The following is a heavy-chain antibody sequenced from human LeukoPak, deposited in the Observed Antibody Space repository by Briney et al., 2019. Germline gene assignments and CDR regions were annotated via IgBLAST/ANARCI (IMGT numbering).Heavy chain of an antibody. Sequence: ASVKVSCKASGYTFTSYDINWVRQATGQGLEWMGWMNPNSGNTGYAQKFQGRVTMTRNTSISTAYMELSSLRSEDTAVYYCARGYYYYYYMDVWGQGTLVTVSS. CDR1: GYTFTSYD. CDR3: ARGYYYYYYMDV. CDR2: MNPNSGNT. J-gene: IGHJ6*03. V-gene: IGHV1-8*01.